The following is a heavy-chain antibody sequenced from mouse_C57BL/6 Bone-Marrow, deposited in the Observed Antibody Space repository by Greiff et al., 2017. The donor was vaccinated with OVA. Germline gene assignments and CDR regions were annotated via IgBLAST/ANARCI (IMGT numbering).Heavy chain of an antibody. J-gene: IGHJ3*01. CDR1: GYTFTSYW. Sequence: QVQLQQSGAELVRPGSSVKLSCKASGYTFTSYWMHWVKQRPIQGLEWIGNIDPSDSDTHYNQKFKDKATLTVDKSSSTAYMQLSSLTSEGSAVYYCARYPSHGGQGTLVTVSA. V-gene: IGHV1-52*01. CDR3: ARYPSH. CDR2: IDPSDSDT.